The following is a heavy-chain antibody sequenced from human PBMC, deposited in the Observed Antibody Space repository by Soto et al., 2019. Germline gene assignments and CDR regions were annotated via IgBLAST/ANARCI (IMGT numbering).Heavy chain of an antibody. V-gene: IGHV4-39*07. CDR3: ARAEDDRAFDI. Sequence: PSETLSLTCTVSGGSISSSSHYWGWIRQPPGKGLEWIGTIYYSGSTYYNPSLKSRVTISVDTSKNQFSLKLSSVTAADTAVYYCARAEDDRAFDIWGQGTMVTVSS. CDR2: IYYSGST. J-gene: IGHJ3*02. CDR1: GGSISSSSHY. D-gene: IGHD3-3*01.